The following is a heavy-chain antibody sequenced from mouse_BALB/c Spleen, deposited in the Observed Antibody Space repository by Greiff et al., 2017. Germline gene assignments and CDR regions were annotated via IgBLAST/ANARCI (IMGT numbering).Heavy chain of an antibody. V-gene: IGHV1-54*01. CDR3: ARSPYYGNHFDY. CDR2: INPGSGGT. J-gene: IGHJ2*01. D-gene: IGHD2-10*01. CDR1: GYAFTNYL. Sequence: VQLQQSGAELVRPGTSVKVSCKASGYAFTNYLIEWVKQRPGQGLEWIGVINPGSGGTNYNEKFKGKATLTADKSSSTAYMQLSSLTSDDSAVYSCARSPYYGNHFDYWGQGTTLTVSS.